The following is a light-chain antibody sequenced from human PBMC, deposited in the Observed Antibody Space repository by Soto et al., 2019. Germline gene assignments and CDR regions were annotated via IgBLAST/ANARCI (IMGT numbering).Light chain of an antibody. Sequence: EIVMTQSPATLSVSPGERATLSCRASQSVRSSLAWYQHQPGQAPSLLIYGASTRATGIPARFSGSGSGTEFTLTISSLQSEDFAVYYCQQYNNWPGVTFGQGTKVDIK. V-gene: IGKV3-15*01. CDR2: GAS. J-gene: IGKJ1*01. CDR3: QQYNNWPGVT. CDR1: QSVRSS.